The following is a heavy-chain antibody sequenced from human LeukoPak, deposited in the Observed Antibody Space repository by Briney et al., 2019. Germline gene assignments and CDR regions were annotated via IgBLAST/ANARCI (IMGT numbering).Heavy chain of an antibody. D-gene: IGHD6-19*01. Sequence: SETLSLTCAVYGGSFSGYYWSWIRQPPGKGLEWIGEINHSGSTNYNPSLKSRVTISVDASKNQFSLKLSSVTAADTAVYYCARVVDSSGRRSFDPWGQGTLVTVSS. V-gene: IGHV4-34*01. CDR1: GGSFSGYY. J-gene: IGHJ5*02. CDR3: ARVVDSSGRRSFDP. CDR2: INHSGST.